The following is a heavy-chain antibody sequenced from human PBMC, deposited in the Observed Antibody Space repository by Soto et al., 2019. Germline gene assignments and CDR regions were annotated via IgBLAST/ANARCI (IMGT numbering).Heavy chain of an antibody. CDR1: GYTFTSYG. CDR2: ISAYNGNT. CDR3: ARSLYYDFWSGYSSYYYYMDV. J-gene: IGHJ6*03. V-gene: IGHV1-18*01. Sequence: ASVKVSCKASGYTFTSYGISWVRQAPGQGLEWMGWISAYNGNTNYAQKLQGRVTMTTDTSTGTAYMELRSLRSDDTAVYYCARSLYYDFWSGYSSYYYYMDVWGKGTTVTVSS. D-gene: IGHD3-3*01.